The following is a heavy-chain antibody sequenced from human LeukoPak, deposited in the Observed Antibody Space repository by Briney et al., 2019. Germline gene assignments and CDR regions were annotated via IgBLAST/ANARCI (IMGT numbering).Heavy chain of an antibody. CDR3: AKSTYYYDTFVNAFDL. CDR1: GGSISSGGYY. CDR2: IYHSGST. D-gene: IGHD3-22*01. J-gene: IGHJ3*01. V-gene: IGHV4-30-2*01. Sequence: SQTLSLTCTVSGGSISSGGYYWSWIRQPPGKGLEWIGYIYHSGSTYYNPSLKSRVTISVDRSKNQFSLKLSSVTAADTAVYYCAKSTYYYDTFVNAFDLWGQGTVVTVSS.